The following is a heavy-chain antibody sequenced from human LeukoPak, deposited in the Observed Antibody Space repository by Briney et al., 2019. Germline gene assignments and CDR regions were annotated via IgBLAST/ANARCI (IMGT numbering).Heavy chain of an antibody. J-gene: IGHJ5*02. Sequence: GGSLRLSCAASGFTFDDYAMHWVRQAPGKGLEWVSGISWNSGSIGYADSVKGRFTISRDNAKNSLYLQMDRLSPEDTAYYYCAKDRGAYFEILNGYHNWFDPWGQGSLVTVSS. CDR1: GFTFDDYA. V-gene: IGHV3-9*01. CDR3: AKDRGAYFEILNGYHNWFDP. CDR2: ISWNSGSI. D-gene: IGHD3-9*01.